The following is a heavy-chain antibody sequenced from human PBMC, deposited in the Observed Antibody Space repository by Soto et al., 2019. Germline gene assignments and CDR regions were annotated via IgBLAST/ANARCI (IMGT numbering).Heavy chain of an antibody. Sequence: QVQLQESGPGLVKPSQTLSLICTVSGASINSGGSYCNWIRQHPGKGLEWIGSIYYSGSTYYNPSLRSRATISVDTSMTQFSLQLSSVTAADTAIYYCARDPSTHFLTGPTFVFDVWGQGTMVTVSS. CDR1: GASINSGGSY. J-gene: IGHJ3*01. CDR3: ARDPSTHFLTGPTFVFDV. CDR2: IYYSGST. V-gene: IGHV4-31*03. D-gene: IGHD3-9*01.